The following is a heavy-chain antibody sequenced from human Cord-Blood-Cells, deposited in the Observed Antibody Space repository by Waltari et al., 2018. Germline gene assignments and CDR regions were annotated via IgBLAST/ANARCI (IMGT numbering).Heavy chain of an antibody. CDR2: LSYDGSNK. J-gene: IGHJ5*02. V-gene: IGHV3-30-3*01. D-gene: IGHD2-2*03. CDR3: ARDGDCSSTSCYSGGWFDP. CDR1: GFTFSSYA. Sequence: QVQLVESGGGVVQPGRSLRLSCAASGFTFSSYAMHWVRQAPGTGQEWVAVLSYDGSNKYYADSVKGRFTISRDNSKNTLYLQMNSLRAEDTAVYYCARDGDCSSTSCYSGGWFDPWGQGTLVTVSS.